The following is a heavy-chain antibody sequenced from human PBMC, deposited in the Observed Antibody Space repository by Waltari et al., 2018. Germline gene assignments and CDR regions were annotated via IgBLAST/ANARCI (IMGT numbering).Heavy chain of an antibody. CDR1: GYTFTGYY. Sequence: QVQLVQSGAEVKKPGASVKVSCRASGYTFTGYYMHWVQQAPGQGLEWMGWINPNSGGTNYAQKFQGRVTMTRDKSISTAYMELSRLRSDDTAVYYCARGLRLGELTSLDAFDIWGQGTMVTVSS. D-gene: IGHD3-16*01. V-gene: IGHV1-2*02. J-gene: IGHJ3*02. CDR2: INPNSGGT. CDR3: ARGLRLGELTSLDAFDI.